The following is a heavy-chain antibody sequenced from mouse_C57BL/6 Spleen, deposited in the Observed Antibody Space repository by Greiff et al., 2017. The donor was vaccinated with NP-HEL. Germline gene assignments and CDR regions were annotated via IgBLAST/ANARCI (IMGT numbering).Heavy chain of an antibody. V-gene: IGHV5-6*02. CDR2: ISSGGSYT. Sequence: DVKLVESGGDLVKPGGSLKLSCAASGFTFSSYGMSWVRQTPDKRLEWVATISSGGSYTYYPDSVKGRFTISRDNAKNTLYLQMSSLKSEDTAMYYCARRPYYYGSRRYAMDYWGQGTSVTVSS. J-gene: IGHJ4*01. CDR1: GFTFSSYG. D-gene: IGHD1-1*01. CDR3: ARRPYYYGSRRYAMDY.